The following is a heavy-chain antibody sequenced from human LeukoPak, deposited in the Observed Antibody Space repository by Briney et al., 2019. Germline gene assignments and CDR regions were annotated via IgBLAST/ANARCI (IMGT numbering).Heavy chain of an antibody. CDR2: ISAYNGNT. J-gene: IGHJ6*02. Sequence: ASVKVSCKASGYTFTSYGISWVRQAPGQGLEWMGWISAYNGNTNYAQKLQGRVTMTTDTSTTTAYMELRSLRSDDTAVYYCARDRKCSSTSCPYYYYYGMDVWRQGTTVSVCS. CDR3: ARDRKCSSTSCPYYYYYGMDV. D-gene: IGHD2-2*01. CDR1: GYTFTSYG. V-gene: IGHV1-18*01.